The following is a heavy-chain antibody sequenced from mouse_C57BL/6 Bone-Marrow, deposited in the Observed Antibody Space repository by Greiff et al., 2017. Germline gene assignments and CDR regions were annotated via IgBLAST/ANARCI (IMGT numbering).Heavy chain of an antibody. CDR1: GYSITSGYY. V-gene: IGHV3-6*01. CDR2: ISYDGSN. CDR3: ASSSGYYFDY. J-gene: IGHJ2*01. Sequence: EVKLVESGPGLVKPSQSLSLTCSVTGYSITSGYYWNWIRQFPGNKLEWMGYISYDGSNNYNPSLKNRISITRDTSKNQFFLKLNSVTTEDTATYYCASSSGYYFDYWGQGTTLTVSS. D-gene: IGHD3-2*02.